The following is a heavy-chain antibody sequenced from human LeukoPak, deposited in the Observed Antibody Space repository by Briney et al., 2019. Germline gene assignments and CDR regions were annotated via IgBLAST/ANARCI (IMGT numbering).Heavy chain of an antibody. J-gene: IGHJ4*02. Sequence: PSETLSLTCTVSGGSISSYYWSWLRQPPGKGLEWIGYIYYSGSANYNPSLTSRVTISVDTSKNQFSLKLSSVTAADTAVYYCAGFSGGWYQGKAFDYWGQGTLVTVSS. D-gene: IGHD6-19*01. CDR3: AGFSGGWYQGKAFDY. V-gene: IGHV4-59*01. CDR2: IYYSGSA. CDR1: GGSISSYY.